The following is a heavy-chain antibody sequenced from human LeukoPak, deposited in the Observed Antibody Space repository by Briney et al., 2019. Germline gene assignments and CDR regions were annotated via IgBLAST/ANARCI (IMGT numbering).Heavy chain of an antibody. D-gene: IGHD2-8*01. Sequence: SETLSLTCTVSGGSISSYYWSWIRQPPGKGLEWIGYIYYSGSTNYNPSLKSRVTISVDTSKNQFSLKLSSVTAADTAVYYCARVDQKYCTNGVCNWFDPWGQGTLVTVSS. CDR1: GGSISSYY. CDR3: ARVDQKYCTNGVCNWFDP. CDR2: IYYSGST. J-gene: IGHJ5*02. V-gene: IGHV4-59*08.